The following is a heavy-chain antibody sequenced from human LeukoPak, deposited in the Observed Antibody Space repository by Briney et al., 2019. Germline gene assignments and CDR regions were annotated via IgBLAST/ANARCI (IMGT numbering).Heavy chain of an antibody. CDR1: GFTFSNYA. CDR3: ARDDDFWSGYTMPNFDY. J-gene: IGHJ4*02. D-gene: IGHD3-3*01. V-gene: IGHV3-7*01. Sequence: GGSLRLSCVASGFTFSNYAVSWVRQAPGKGLEWVANINQYGSENYYVDSVKGRFTISRDNAKNSLYLQMNSLRAEDTAVYYCARDDDFWSGYTMPNFDYWGQGTLVTVSS. CDR2: INQYGSEN.